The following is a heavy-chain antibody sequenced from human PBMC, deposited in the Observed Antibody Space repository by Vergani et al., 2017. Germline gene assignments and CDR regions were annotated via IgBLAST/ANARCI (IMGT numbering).Heavy chain of an antibody. J-gene: IGHJ5*02. CDR2: MYHSGST. CDR3: GRVADFYGLGSRLLDL. V-gene: IGHV4-59*01. Sequence: QVRLQESGPGLVKPSETLSLTCSVSGGSMSGYYWSWIRQPPGKELEWIGYMYHSGSTNYNPSLETRVTISGDTSMNQFSLKLNSVTAADTAVYYCGRVADFYGLGSRLLDLWGQGILVTVSS. CDR1: GGSMSGYY. D-gene: IGHD3-10*01.